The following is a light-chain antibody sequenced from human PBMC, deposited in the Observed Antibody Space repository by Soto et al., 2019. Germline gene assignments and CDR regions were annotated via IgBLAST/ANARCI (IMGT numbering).Light chain of an antibody. CDR2: DVS. J-gene: IGKJ4*01. V-gene: IGKV3-15*01. Sequence: EIVMTQSPVALSVSPGERATLSCRASQAIRSDLAWYQQKPGQAPSLLISDVSTRATGIPARFNGSGSGTEFTLAISSLQFEDFAVYYCHQYNTWPLTFGGGTKVEIK. CDR1: QAIRSD. CDR3: HQYNTWPLT.